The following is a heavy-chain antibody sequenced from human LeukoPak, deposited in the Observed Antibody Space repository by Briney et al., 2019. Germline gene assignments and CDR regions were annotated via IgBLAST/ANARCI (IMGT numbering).Heavy chain of an antibody. V-gene: IGHV3-73*01. Sequence: PGGSLRLSCAASGFTFSGSAMPWVRQASGKGLEWVGRIRSKANSYATAYAASVKGRFTISRDDSKNTAYLQMNSLKTEDTAVYYCTRLGIPYCSGGSCYFYWGQGTLVTVSS. CDR1: GFTFSGSA. CDR3: TRLGIPYCSGGSCYFY. D-gene: IGHD2-15*01. J-gene: IGHJ4*02. CDR2: IRSKANSYAT.